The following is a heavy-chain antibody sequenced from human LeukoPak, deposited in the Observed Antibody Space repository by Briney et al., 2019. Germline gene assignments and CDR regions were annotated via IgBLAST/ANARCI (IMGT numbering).Heavy chain of an antibody. Sequence: GGSLRLSCAASGFTFTSYAMSWVRQAPGQGLEWVSAISGSGGSTYYADSVKGRFTISRDNSKNTLYLQMNSLRAEDTAVYYCAKGYYDSSGYYYGYWGQGTLVTVSS. CDR1: GFTFTSYA. CDR2: ISGSGGST. CDR3: AKGYYDSSGYYYGY. D-gene: IGHD3-22*01. V-gene: IGHV3-23*01. J-gene: IGHJ4*02.